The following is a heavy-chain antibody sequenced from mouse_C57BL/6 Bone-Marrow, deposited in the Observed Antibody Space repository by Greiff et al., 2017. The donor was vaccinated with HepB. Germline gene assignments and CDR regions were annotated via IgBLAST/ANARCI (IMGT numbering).Heavy chain of an antibody. V-gene: IGHV5-4*01. J-gene: IGHJ3*01. Sequence: EVQGVESGGGLVKPGGSLKLSCAASGFTFSSYAMSWVRQTPEKRLEWVATISDGGSYTYYPDNVKGRFTISRDNAKNNLYLQMSHLKSEDTAMYYCAREVYDYWGQGTLVTVSA. CDR2: ISDGGSYT. CDR3: AREVYDY. D-gene: IGHD2-3*01. CDR1: GFTFSSYA.